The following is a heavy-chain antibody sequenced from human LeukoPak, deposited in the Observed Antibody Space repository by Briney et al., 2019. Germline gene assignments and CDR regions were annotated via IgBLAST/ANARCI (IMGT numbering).Heavy chain of an antibody. V-gene: IGHV4-4*07. Sequence: SETLSLTCTVSGGSISSYYWSWIRQPAGKGLEWIGRIYTSGSTNYNPSLKSRVTMSVDTSKNQFSLKLSSVTAADTAVYYCARDRGYYDIFLNAFDIWGQGKMVPVSS. CDR3: ARDRGYYDIFLNAFDI. CDR1: GGSISSYY. D-gene: IGHD3-9*01. J-gene: IGHJ3*02. CDR2: IYTSGST.